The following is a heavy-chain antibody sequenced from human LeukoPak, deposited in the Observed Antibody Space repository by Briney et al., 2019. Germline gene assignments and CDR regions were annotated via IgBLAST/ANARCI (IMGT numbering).Heavy chain of an antibody. CDR2: IKSKTDGGTK. Sequence: GGSLRLSCAASGFTFSNAWMSWVRQAPGKGLEWVGRIKSKTDGGTKDYAAPVKGRFTISRDDSKNTLYLQMNSLKTEDTAVYYCTTPVDTAMVYFDYWGQGTLVTVSS. CDR3: TTPVDTAMVYFDY. V-gene: IGHV3-15*01. D-gene: IGHD5-18*01. CDR1: GFTFSNAW. J-gene: IGHJ4*02.